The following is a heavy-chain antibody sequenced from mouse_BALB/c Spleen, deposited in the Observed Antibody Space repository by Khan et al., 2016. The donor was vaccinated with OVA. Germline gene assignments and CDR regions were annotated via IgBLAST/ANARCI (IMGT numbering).Heavy chain of an antibody. V-gene: IGHV1-77*01. Sequence: QVQLQQSGAELAKPGASVKLSCKASGYTFTDYYINWVKQSTGQGLEWIGEISPGSGDTYYNEKFKGKATLTADKSSTTVYMQLSSLTSEASAVYFYARRNYCGYTFADWGQGTLVTVSA. CDR1: GYTFTDYY. CDR2: ISPGSGDT. J-gene: IGHJ3*01. D-gene: IGHD1-2*01. CDR3: ARRNYCGYTFAD.